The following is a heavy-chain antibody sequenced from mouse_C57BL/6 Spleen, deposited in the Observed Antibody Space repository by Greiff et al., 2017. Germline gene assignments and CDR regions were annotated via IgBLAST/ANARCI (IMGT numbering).Heavy chain of an antibody. D-gene: IGHD3-3*01. CDR3: ARSRAGTGAMDY. CDR2: INPGSGGT. V-gene: IGHV1-54*01. CDR1: GYAFTNYL. J-gene: IGHJ4*01. Sequence: QVQLQQSGAELVRPGTSVKVSCTASGYAFTNYLIEWVKQRPGQGLEWIGVINPGSGGTNYNEKFKGKATLTADKSSSTAYMQISSLTSEDSAVYFCARSRAGTGAMDYWGQGTSVTVSS.